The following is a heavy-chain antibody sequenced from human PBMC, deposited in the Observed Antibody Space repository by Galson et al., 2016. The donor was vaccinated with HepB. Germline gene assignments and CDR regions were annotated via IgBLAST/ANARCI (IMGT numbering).Heavy chain of an antibody. Sequence: SLRLSCAASGFTFGSYGMHWVRQAPGKGPEWVAAIWNDGTNKYYADSVKGRFTISRDNSKNTLYLQMNGLRAEDTAVYYCARDYVTTATRWFDPWGQGTLVTVSS. CDR1: GFTFGSYG. CDR2: IWNDGTNK. D-gene: IGHD1-1*01. CDR3: ARDYVTTATRWFDP. V-gene: IGHV3-33*01. J-gene: IGHJ5*02.